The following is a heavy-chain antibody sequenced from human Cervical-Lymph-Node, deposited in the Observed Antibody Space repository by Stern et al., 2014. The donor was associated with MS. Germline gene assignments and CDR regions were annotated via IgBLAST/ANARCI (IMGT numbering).Heavy chain of an antibody. CDR1: GFSFDDYA. CDR2: ISWDGSTP. Sequence: EVQLVESGGAVVQPGGSLRLSCAVSGFSFDDYAMHWVRQAPGKGLERVSLISWDGSTPDYADSVRGRFTISRDNSRNSLSLQMNDLRAEDTALYYCVKDMDSTGYFNYFEYWGQGTLVTVSS. D-gene: IGHD3-22*01. J-gene: IGHJ4*02. V-gene: IGHV3-43D*03. CDR3: VKDMDSTGYFNYFEY.